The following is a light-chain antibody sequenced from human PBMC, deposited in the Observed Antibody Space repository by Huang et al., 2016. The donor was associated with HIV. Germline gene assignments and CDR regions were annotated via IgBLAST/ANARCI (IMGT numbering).Light chain of an antibody. Sequence: VIWMTQSPPFLSASTGDRVTIDCRVSQDINTYLAWYQQKPGKAPELLIYSASVLQNGVPSRFNGSGSGTQFALTISCLQTEDFATCYCQQFHAFPLTFGAGTKVE. CDR2: SAS. CDR1: QDINTY. CDR3: QQFHAFPLT. J-gene: IGKJ4*01. V-gene: IGKV1D-8*03.